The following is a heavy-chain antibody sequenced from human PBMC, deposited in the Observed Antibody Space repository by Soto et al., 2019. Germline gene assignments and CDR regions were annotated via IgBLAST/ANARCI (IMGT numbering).Heavy chain of an antibody. CDR1: GGSFRGYF. Sequence: SETLSLTCAVYGGSFRGYFWSWIRQPPGKGLEWIGEINHSGITSYSPSLGSRVTTSVDTPKNQFSLRLRSVTAADTAIYYCAREIDNGMDVWGQGTTVTVSS. CDR3: AREIDNGMDV. J-gene: IGHJ6*02. CDR2: INHSGIT. V-gene: IGHV4-34*10. D-gene: IGHD3-22*01.